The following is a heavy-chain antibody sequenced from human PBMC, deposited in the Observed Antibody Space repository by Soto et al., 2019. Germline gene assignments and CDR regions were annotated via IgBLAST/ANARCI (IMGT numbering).Heavy chain of an antibody. Sequence: GESLKISCQGSGYTFSNHWINWVRLVPGKGLEWMGIIFPRDSDTRDSPSLQGQVIISVDKSTNTAYLQWTRLTASDTAIYYCAKSLEGAPMDVWGQEXTVTVSS. CDR3: AKSLEGAPMDV. V-gene: IGHV5-51*01. CDR1: GYTFSNHW. CDR2: IFPRDSDT. J-gene: IGHJ6*02.